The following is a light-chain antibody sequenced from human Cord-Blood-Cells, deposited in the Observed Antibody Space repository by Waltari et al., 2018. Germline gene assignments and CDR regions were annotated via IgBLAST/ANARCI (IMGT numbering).Light chain of an antibody. CDR3: QQSYSTPHT. CDR1: QSIRSY. V-gene: IGKV1-39*01. J-gene: IGKJ2*01. Sequence: DILMTQSPSSLSASVGDRVTITCRASQSIRSYLNWYQKKPGKAPKLLIYAASSLQSGVPSRFSGSGPGTYFTLTISSLQPEDFATYYCQQSYSTPHTFGQGTKLESK. CDR2: AAS.